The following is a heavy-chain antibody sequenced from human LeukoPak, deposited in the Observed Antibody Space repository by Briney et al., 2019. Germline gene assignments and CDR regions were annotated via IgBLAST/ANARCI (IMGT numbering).Heavy chain of an antibody. D-gene: IGHD4-17*01. CDR3: ARDGHGVPLDY. V-gene: IGHV3-30-3*01. Sequence: GSSLRLSCAASGLSFSSYAMHWVRQAPGKGLEWVAVISYDGTEKYYGDSVKGRFTISRDNSKNTLYLQMNSLRAEDTALYYCARDGHGVPLDYWGQGTLVTVTS. CDR1: GLSFSSYA. J-gene: IGHJ4*02. CDR2: ISYDGTEK.